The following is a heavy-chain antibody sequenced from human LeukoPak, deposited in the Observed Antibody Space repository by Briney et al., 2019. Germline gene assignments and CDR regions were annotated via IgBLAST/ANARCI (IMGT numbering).Heavy chain of an antibody. V-gene: IGHV3-11*04. J-gene: IGHJ3*02. CDR1: GFTFSDYY. Sequence: GGSLRLSCAASGFTFSDYYMSWIRQAPGKGLEWVSCISSSGSTIYYADSVKGRFTISRDNAKNSLYLQMNSLRAEDTAVYYCATTTYCSSTSCYTGIWGQGTMVTVSS. CDR2: ISSSGSTI. D-gene: IGHD2-2*02. CDR3: ATTTYCSSTSCYTGI.